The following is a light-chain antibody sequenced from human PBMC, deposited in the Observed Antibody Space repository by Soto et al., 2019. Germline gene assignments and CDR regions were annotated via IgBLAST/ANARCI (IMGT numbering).Light chain of an antibody. CDR1: SSNIGDNP. CDR2: YDD. Sequence: QSVVTQPPSVSEAPRQRVTISCSGSSSNIGDNPVNWYQQVPGKAPKLLIYYDDLRPSGVSDRFSGSKSGSSASLALSGLQSEDEADYYCAAWDDNLNGPVFGGGTKLTVL. J-gene: IGLJ3*02. V-gene: IGLV1-36*01. CDR3: AAWDDNLNGPV.